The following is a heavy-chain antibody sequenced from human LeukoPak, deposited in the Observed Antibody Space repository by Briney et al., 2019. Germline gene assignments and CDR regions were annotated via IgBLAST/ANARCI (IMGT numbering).Heavy chain of an antibody. CDR1: GGSISSYY. D-gene: IGHD4-17*01. V-gene: IGHV4-59*01. CDR3: ARVNYGDYGLDY. CDR2: IYYSGST. Sequence: SETLSLTCTVSGGSISSYYWSWIRQPPGEGLEWIGYIYYSGSTNYNPSLKSRVTISVDTSKNQFSLKLSSVTAADTAVYYCARVNYGDYGLDYWGQGTLVTVSS. J-gene: IGHJ4*02.